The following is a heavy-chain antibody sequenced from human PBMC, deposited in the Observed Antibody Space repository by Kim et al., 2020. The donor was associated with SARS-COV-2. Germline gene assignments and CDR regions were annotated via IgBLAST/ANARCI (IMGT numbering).Heavy chain of an antibody. Sequence: SETLSLTCAVYGGSFSGYYWSWIRQPPGKGLEWIGEINHSGSTNYNPSLKSRVTISVDTSKNQFSLKLSSVTAADTAVYYCARVEVTTYISYYYYGMDVGGQGTTVTVSS. CDR2: INHSGST. CDR1: GGSFSGYY. CDR3: ARVEVTTYISYYYYGMDV. J-gene: IGHJ6*02. D-gene: IGHD4-4*01. V-gene: IGHV4-34*01.